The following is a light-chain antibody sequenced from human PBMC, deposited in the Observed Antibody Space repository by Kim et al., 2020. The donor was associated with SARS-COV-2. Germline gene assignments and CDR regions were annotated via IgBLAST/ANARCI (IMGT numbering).Light chain of an antibody. CDR3: QHYANLPLT. V-gene: IGKV3-15*01. J-gene: IGKJ4*01. CDR1: HYINNK. Sequence: EIIMTQSPATLSVSPGERATLSCRASHYINNKLAWYQHRPGQAPRLLIYGASTRATGVPATFSGGGSGTDFTLTIDNLQSEDYAIYYCQHYANLPLTFGGGTKLEI. CDR2: GAS.